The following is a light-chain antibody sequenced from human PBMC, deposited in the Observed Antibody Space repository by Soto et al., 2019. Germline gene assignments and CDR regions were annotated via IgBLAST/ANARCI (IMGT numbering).Light chain of an antibody. CDR3: SSYTTSSTLV. J-gene: IGLJ2*01. V-gene: IGLV2-14*01. CDR2: DVI. CDR1: SSDVGGYNY. Sequence: QSALTQPASVSGSPGQSITISCTGTSSDVGGYNYVSWYQQHPGKAPKLMIFDVINRPSGVSNRFSGSKSGNTASLTISRLQAEDEADYYCSSYTTSSTLVFGGGTKLTVL.